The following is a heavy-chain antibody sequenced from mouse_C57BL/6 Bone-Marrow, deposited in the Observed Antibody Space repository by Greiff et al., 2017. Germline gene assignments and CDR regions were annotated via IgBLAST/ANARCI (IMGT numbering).Heavy chain of an antibody. CDR3: ARDDGYYVFAY. D-gene: IGHD2-3*01. V-gene: IGHV5-4*01. CDR1: GFTFSSYA. Sequence: EVMLVESGGGLVKPGGSLKLSCAASGFTFSSYAMSWVRQTPEKRLAWVATISDGGSYTYYPDNVKGRFTISRDNAKNNLYLQMSHLKSEDTAMYYCARDDGYYVFAYWGQGTLVTVSA. CDR2: ISDGGSYT. J-gene: IGHJ3*01.